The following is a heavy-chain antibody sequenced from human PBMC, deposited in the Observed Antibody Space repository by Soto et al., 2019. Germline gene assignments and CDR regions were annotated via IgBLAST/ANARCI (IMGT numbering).Heavy chain of an antibody. V-gene: IGHV4-34*01. CDR2: INHSGST. CDR1: GGSFSGYY. J-gene: IGHJ6*02. CDR3: ARGPGIAAAGTVYYYYGMDV. Sequence: QVQLQQWGAGLLKPSETVSITCAVYGGSFSGYYWSWIRQPRGNGLEWIGEINHSGSTNYNPSLKSRVTISVDTSKNQSSLKLSSVTAADTAVYNCARGPGIAAAGTVYYYYGMDVWGQGTTVTVSS. D-gene: IGHD6-13*01.